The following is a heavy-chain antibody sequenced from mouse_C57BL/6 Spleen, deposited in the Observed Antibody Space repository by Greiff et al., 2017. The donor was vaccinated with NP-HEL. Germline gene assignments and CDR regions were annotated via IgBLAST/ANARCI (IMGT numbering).Heavy chain of an antibody. J-gene: IGHJ2*01. CDR3: ARSGGNFYFDY. D-gene: IGHD2-1*01. V-gene: IGHV1-80*01. Sequence: QVQLKESGAELVKPGASVKISCKASGYAFSSYWMNWVKQRPGKGLEWIGQIYPGDGDTNYNGKFKGKATLTADKSSSTAYMQLSSLTSEDSAVYFCARSGGNFYFDYWGQGTTLTVSS. CDR2: IYPGDGDT. CDR1: GYAFSSYW.